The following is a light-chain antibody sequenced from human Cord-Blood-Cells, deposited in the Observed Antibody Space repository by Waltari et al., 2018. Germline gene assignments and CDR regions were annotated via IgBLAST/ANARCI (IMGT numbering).Light chain of an antibody. CDR3: SSYTSSSTFGV. CDR2: DVS. V-gene: IGLV2-14*01. Sequence: QSALTQPASVSGSPGQSITISCTGTSSDVGGYNYVSWYQQHPGKAPKIMIYDVSKRPSGVSNLFAGSKSGNTASLTISGLQAEDEADYYCSSYTSSSTFGVFGGGTKLTVL. CDR1: SSDVGGYNY. J-gene: IGLJ3*02.